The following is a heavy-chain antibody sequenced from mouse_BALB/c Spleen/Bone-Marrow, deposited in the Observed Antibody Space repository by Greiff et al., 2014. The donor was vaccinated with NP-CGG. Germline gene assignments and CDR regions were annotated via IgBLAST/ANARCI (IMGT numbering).Heavy chain of an antibody. V-gene: IGHV2-9*02. CDR2: IWAGGST. J-gene: IGHJ1*01. Sequence: VQGVESGSGLVAPSQSLSITCTVSGFSLTSYGVHWVRQPPGKGLEWLGVIWAGGSTNYNSALMSRLSISKDNSKSQVFLKMNSLQTDDTAMYYCARDLGRYFDVWGAGTTVTVSS. CDR1: GFSLTSYG. CDR3: ARDLGRYFDV. D-gene: IGHD4-1*01.